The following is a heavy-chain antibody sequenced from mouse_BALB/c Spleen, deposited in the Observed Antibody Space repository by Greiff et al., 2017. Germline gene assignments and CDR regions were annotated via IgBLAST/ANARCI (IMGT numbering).Heavy chain of an antibody. D-gene: IGHD2-14*01. CDR2: ISSGGSYT. CDR1: GFTFSSYG. V-gene: IGHV5-6*01. CDR3: ARGDRYDY. Sequence: EVNVVESGGDLVKPGGSLKLSCAASGFTFSSYGMSWVRQTPDKRLEWVATISSGGSYTYYPDSVKGRFTISRDNAKNTLYLQMSSLKSEDTAMYYCARGDRYDYWGQGTTLTVSS. J-gene: IGHJ2*01.